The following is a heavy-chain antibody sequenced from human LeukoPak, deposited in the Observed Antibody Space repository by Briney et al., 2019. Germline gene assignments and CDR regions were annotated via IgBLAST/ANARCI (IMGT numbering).Heavy chain of an antibody. J-gene: IGHJ5*02. Sequence: SETLSLTCSVSGASVSDGNYYWSWIRQPPGKGLEWIGYMFYSESTKYNPSLKSRVAISVDTSKNQFSLKLSSVTAADTAVYYCARQGGTLNWFDPWGQGTLVTVSS. CDR3: ARQGGTLNWFDP. V-gene: IGHV4-61*01. CDR2: MFYSEST. D-gene: IGHD1-7*01. CDR1: GASVSDGNYY.